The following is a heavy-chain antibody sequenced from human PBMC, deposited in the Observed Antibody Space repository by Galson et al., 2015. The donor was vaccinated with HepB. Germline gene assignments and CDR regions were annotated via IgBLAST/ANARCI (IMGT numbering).Heavy chain of an antibody. D-gene: IGHD3-22*01. J-gene: IGHJ4*02. Sequence: SVKVSCKASGYTFTSYGISWVRQAPGQGLEWMGWISAYNGNTNYAQKLQGRVTMTTDTSTSTAYMELRSLRSDDTAVYYCARWGDSSGRDIGRFDYWGQGTLVTVSS. CDR3: ARWGDSSGRDIGRFDY. V-gene: IGHV1-18*04. CDR1: GYTFTSYG. CDR2: ISAYNGNT.